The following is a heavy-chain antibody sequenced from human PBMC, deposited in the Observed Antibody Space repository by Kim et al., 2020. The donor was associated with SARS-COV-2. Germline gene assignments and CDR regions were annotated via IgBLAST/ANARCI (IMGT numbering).Heavy chain of an antibody. D-gene: IGHD6-19*01. J-gene: IGHJ4*02. V-gene: IGHV3-21*01. CDR2: ISSSSSYI. CDR3: VGASSGWSCCDY. Sequence: GGSLRLSCAASGFTFSSYSMNWVRQAPGKGLEWVSSISSSSSYIYYADSVKGRFTISRDNAKDSLYLQMNRLRDSDTAVYYCVGASSGWSCCDYWGQGPLVSVSS. CDR1: GFTFSSYS.